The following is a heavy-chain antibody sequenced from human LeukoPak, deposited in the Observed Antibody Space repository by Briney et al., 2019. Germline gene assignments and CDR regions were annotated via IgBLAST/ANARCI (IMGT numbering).Heavy chain of an antibody. V-gene: IGHV4-38-2*02. CDR2: IYHSGST. CDR3: ARGVAAAAPLPYYYYMDV. Sequence: PSETLSLTCTVSGYSISSGYYWGWIRQPPGKGLEWIGSIYHSGSTYYNPSLKSRVTISVDTSKNQFSLKLSSVTAADTAVYYCARGVAAAAPLPYYYYMDVWGKGTTVTVSS. CDR1: GYSISSGYY. D-gene: IGHD6-13*01. J-gene: IGHJ6*03.